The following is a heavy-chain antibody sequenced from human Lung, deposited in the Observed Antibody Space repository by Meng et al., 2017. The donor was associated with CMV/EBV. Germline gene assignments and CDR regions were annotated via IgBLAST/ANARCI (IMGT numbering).Heavy chain of an antibody. J-gene: IGHJ3*02. D-gene: IGHD3-10*01. CDR1: GGTLSSYT. Sequence: SVXFSCXASGGTLSSYTISWVRQAPGQGLEWMGWIIPILGIADYAQNFQCRVTITADKSTSTAYMDLSSLRSEDTAVYYCARVKDYGSWSYSPGGPFDIWXQGKXV. CDR2: IIPILGIA. CDR3: ARVKDYGSWSYSPGGPFDI. V-gene: IGHV1-69*10.